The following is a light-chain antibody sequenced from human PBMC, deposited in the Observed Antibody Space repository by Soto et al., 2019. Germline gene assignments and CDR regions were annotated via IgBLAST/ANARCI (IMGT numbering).Light chain of an antibody. CDR3: SSYTSSSLYV. V-gene: IGLV2-14*01. J-gene: IGLJ1*01. CDR1: SSDVGGYNY. CDR2: EVS. Sequence: QSVLTQPASVSGSPGQSITISCPGTSSDVGGYNYVPWYQQHPGKAPKLMIYEVSNRPSGVSNRFSGSKSGNTASLTISGLQAEDEADYYCSSYTSSSLYVFGTGTKVTVL.